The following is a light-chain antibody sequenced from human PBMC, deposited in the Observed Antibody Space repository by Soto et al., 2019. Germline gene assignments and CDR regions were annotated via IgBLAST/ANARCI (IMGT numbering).Light chain of an antibody. CDR3: QQYYSYPRT. Sequence: DIQMTQSPSSLSASVGDRVTITCRARQDISNCLNWFQQKPGKAPKLLIYDASTLQSGVPSRFSGSGSGTDFTLTISCLQSEDFATYYCQQYYSYPRTFGQGTKVDI. CDR2: DAS. CDR1: QDISNC. J-gene: IGKJ1*01. V-gene: IGKV1-16*01.